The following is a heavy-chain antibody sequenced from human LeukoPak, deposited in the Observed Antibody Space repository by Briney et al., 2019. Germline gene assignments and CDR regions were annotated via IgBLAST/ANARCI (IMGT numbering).Heavy chain of an antibody. CDR1: GFTFSTYW. Sequence: PGGSPRLSCAASGFTFSTYWMSWVRQTPGKGLEWVANIRQDGSVKYYVDSVKGRFTISRDNAKNSLYLQMSSLRAEDTAIYYCARERPNDYWGQGTLVTVSS. V-gene: IGHV3-7*01. J-gene: IGHJ4*02. CDR3: ARERPNDY. D-gene: IGHD6-6*01. CDR2: IRQDGSVK.